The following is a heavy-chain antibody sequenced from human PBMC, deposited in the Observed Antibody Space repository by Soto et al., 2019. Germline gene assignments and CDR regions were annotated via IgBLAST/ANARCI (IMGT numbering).Heavy chain of an antibody. CDR2: INPDGSTT. V-gene: IGHV3-74*01. D-gene: IGHD2-2*01. CDR3: ARGGCTSTSCLDY. CDR1: GFTFKTAW. J-gene: IGHJ4*02. Sequence: GGSLRLSCAASGFTFKTAWMNWVRQTPGKGLEWVGRINPDGSTTSHADSVEGRFSISRDNARNTLYLQMNSLRADDTAVYYCARGGCTSTSCLDYWGQGTLVTVSS.